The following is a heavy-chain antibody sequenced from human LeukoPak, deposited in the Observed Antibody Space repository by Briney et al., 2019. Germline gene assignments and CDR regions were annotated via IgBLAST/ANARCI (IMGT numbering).Heavy chain of an antibody. D-gene: IGHD6-13*01. CDR3: ASSILYSSSWYTPFDAFDI. Sequence: GASVKVSCKASGYTFSSYDINWVRQATGQGLEWMGWMNPNSGNTGYAQKFQGRVTITRNTSISTAYMELSSLRSEDTAVYYCASSILYSSSWYTPFDAFDIWAKGQWSPSLQ. V-gene: IGHV1-8*03. CDR2: MNPNSGNT. CDR1: GYTFSSYD. J-gene: IGHJ3*02.